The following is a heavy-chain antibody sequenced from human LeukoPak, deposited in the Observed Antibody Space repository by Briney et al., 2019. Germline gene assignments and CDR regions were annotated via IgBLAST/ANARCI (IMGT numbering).Heavy chain of an antibody. CDR1: GFTFSSYG. J-gene: IGHJ5*02. CDR3: ARDRGPTGSQSIAALDP. V-gene: IGHV3-33*01. D-gene: IGHD6-6*01. CDR2: IWYDGSNK. Sequence: GGSLRLSCAVSGFTFSSYGMHWVRQAPGKGLEWVAVIWYDGSNKYYADSVKGRFTISRDNSKNTLYLQMNSLRAEDTAVYYCARDRGPTGSQSIAALDPWGQGTLVTVSS.